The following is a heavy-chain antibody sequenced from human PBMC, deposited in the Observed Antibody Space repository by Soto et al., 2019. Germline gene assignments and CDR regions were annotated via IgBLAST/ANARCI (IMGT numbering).Heavy chain of an antibody. Sequence: QVQLVQAGAEVRKPGASVKVSCKASGYTFIDYYIHWVRQAPGQGLAWMGWINPNSGDTKYAPKIQGGVTMTGDTSITTAYMELSRLRSGDTAVYYCAREPATAKPEGVDFWGQGTLVTVSS. V-gene: IGHV1-2*02. D-gene: IGHD1-1*01. CDR3: AREPATAKPEGVDF. CDR1: GYTFIDYY. CDR2: INPNSGDT. J-gene: IGHJ4*02.